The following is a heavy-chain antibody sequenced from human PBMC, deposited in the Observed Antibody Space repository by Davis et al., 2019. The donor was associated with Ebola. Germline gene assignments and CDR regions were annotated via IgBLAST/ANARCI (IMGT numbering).Heavy chain of an antibody. J-gene: IGHJ3*02. Sequence: ASVKVSCKASGYTFSSYDFSWVRQAPGQGLEWMGVINPSGDSTSYAQKFQGRITMTRDTSTTTVYMDLSSLRSEDTALYYCTTPGGQDSGYDVLDIWGQGTMVTVSS. V-gene: IGHV1-46*03. D-gene: IGHD5-12*01. CDR3: TTPGGQDSGYDVLDI. CDR2: INPSGDST. CDR1: GYTFSSYD.